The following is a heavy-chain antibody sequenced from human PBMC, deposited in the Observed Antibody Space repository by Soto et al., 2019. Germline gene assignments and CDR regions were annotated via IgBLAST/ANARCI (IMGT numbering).Heavy chain of an antibody. D-gene: IGHD5-12*01. CDR2: INAGNGNT. CDR3: ARDLEMATRNFDY. V-gene: IGHV1-3*01. CDR1: GYTFTSYA. J-gene: IGHJ4*02. Sequence: QVQLVQSGAEVKKPGASVKVSCKASGYTFTSYAMHWVRQAPRQRLEWMGWINAGNGNTKYSQKFQGRVTITRDTSASTAYMELSSLRSEDTAVYYCARDLEMATRNFDYWGQGTLVTVSS.